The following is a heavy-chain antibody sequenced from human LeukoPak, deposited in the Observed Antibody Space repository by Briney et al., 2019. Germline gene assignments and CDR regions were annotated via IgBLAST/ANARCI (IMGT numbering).Heavy chain of an antibody. V-gene: IGHV3-21*01. J-gene: IGHJ4*02. CDR2: ISSSSSYI. CDR1: GFTFSSYW. D-gene: IGHD2-2*01. Sequence: GGSLRLSCAASGFTFSSYWMSWVRQAPGKGLEWVSSISSSSSYIYYADSVKGRFTISRDNAKNSLYLQMNSLRAEDTAVYYCARDQDDIVVVPAAHITFDYWGQGTLVTVSS. CDR3: ARDQDDIVVVPAAHITFDY.